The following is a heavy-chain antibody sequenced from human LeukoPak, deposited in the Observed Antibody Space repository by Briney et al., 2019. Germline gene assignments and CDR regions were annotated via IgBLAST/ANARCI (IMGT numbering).Heavy chain of an antibody. Sequence: PGGSLRLSCAASGFTFSSYGMHWVRQAPGKGLEWVAVISYDGSNKYYADSVKGRFTISRDNSKNTLYLQMNSLRAEDTAVYYCAKDSVGARGHLDYWGQGTLVTVSS. CDR2: ISYDGSNK. D-gene: IGHD1-26*01. CDR3: AKDSVGARGHLDY. V-gene: IGHV3-30*18. J-gene: IGHJ4*02. CDR1: GFTFSSYG.